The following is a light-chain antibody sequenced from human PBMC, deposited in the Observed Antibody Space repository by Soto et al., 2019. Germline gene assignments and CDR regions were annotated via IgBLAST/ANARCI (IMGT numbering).Light chain of an antibody. CDR2: GNI. Sequence: QSVLTQPPSVSGAPGQRVTISCTGSSSNIGAGYDVHWYQQRPGTAPKLLIFGNINRPSGVPDRFSGSKSGNTASLTISGLQAEDEADYYCSSYTSTSTRVFGTGTKVTVL. CDR3: SSYTSTSTRV. CDR1: SSNIGAGYD. V-gene: IGLV1-40*01. J-gene: IGLJ1*01.